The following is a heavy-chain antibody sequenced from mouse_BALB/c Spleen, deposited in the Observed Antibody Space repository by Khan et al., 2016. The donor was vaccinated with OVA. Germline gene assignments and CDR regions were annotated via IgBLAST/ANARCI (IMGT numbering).Heavy chain of an antibody. D-gene: IGHD2-14*01. CDR2: INPNNGYT. CDR1: GYTFTSYT. CDR3: VRDGDYYRNDGWFAY. V-gene: IGHV1-4*01. Sequence: VQLQQSGAELARPGASVKMSCKASGYTFTSYTIHWIKQRPGQGLEWIGYINPNNGYTNYNQKFKDKATLTTDKSSTTAYLQLSSLTSDDSAVYNCVRDGDYYRNDGWFAYWGQGTLVTVSA. J-gene: IGHJ3*01.